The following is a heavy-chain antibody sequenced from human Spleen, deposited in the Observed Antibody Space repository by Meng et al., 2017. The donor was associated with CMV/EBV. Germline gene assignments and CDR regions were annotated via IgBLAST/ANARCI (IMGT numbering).Heavy chain of an antibody. J-gene: IGHJ4*02. Sequence: ASVKVSCKTSGYTFTDYYMHWVRQAPGQGLEWMGWINPNSGGTNYAQKFQGRVTMTRDTSISTAYMELSRLRSDDTAVYYCARQSGRGYSYGLPHYWGQGTLVTVSS. CDR2: INPNSGGT. D-gene: IGHD5-18*01. CDR1: GYTFTDYY. V-gene: IGHV1-2*02. CDR3: ARQSGRGYSYGLPHY.